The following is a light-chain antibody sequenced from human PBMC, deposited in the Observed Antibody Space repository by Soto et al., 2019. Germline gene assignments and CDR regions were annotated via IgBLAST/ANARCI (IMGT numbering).Light chain of an antibody. V-gene: IGKV1-8*01. J-gene: IGKJ1*01. Sequence: AIRMTQSPSSFSASTGDRVTITCRASQDISSYLAWYQQKPGKAPKLLIYAASTLQSGVPSRFSGSGSGTDFTLTISFLQSEDFATYYCQQYYGFPRTFGQGTKVEIK. CDR1: QDISSY. CDR2: AAS. CDR3: QQYYGFPRT.